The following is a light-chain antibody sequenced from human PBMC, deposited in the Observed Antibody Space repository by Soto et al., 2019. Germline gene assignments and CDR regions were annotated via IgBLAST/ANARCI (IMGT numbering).Light chain of an antibody. V-gene: IGKV3-20*01. CDR1: QSISSSY. Sequence: EVVLTQSPGTLSLSPGKRATLSCRASQSISSSYLAWYQQKPGQAPRLLIYGASSRATGIPDRFSGSGSGTDFTLTISRLEPEDFAVYYWQQYGSSRTFGQGTKVDIK. CDR2: GAS. J-gene: IGKJ1*01. CDR3: QQYGSSRT.